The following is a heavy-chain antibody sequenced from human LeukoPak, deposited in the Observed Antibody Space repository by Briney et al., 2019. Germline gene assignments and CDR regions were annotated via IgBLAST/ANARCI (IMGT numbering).Heavy chain of an antibody. J-gene: IGHJ5*02. CDR1: GFSLSTSGVS. V-gene: IGHV2-5*02. CDR3: ARATTYVSPSPLARNWFDA. Sequence: SGPTLVKPTQTLTLTCNFSGFSLSTSGVSVAWIRQPPGKALEWLALIYWDDDKRYSPSLKNRLSITKDTSKNQVVLTMTNMDPVDTATYYCARATTYVSPSPLARNWFDAWGQGTLAIVSS. CDR2: IYWDDDK. D-gene: IGHD1-26*01.